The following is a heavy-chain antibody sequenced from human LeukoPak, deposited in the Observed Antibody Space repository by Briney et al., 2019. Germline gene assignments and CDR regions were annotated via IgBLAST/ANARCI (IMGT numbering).Heavy chain of an antibody. Sequence: GRSLRLSCAASGFTFDDYAKHWVRQAPGKGLEWVSGISWNSGSIGYADSVKGRFTISRDNAKNSLYLQMNSLRAEDTALYYCAKALTAVVVPAATDYWGQGTLVTVSS. CDR2: ISWNSGSI. CDR1: GFTFDDYA. J-gene: IGHJ4*02. D-gene: IGHD2-2*01. V-gene: IGHV3-9*01. CDR3: AKALTAVVVPAATDY.